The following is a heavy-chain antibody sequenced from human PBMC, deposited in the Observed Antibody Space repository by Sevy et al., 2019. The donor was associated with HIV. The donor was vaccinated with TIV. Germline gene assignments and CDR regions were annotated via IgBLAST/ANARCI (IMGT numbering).Heavy chain of an antibody. CDR3: AKDPYSSGEYFQK. J-gene: IGHJ1*01. Sequence: GGSLRLSCAASGFTFSSYSMNWVRQAPGKGLEWVSTISGSGGRTYTAESMRGRLTISRDNSKRTVYLQMNSLRGDDTAIYYCAKDPYSSGEYFQKWGQGARVTVSS. V-gene: IGHV3-23*01. CDR2: ISGSGGRT. D-gene: IGHD3-22*01. CDR1: GFTFSSYS.